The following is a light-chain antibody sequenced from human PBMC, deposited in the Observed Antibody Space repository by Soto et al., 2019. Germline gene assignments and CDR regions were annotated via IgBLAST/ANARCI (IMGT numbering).Light chain of an antibody. Sequence: EIVMTQSPATLSVSPGERATLSCRASQSVNSNLAWYQQKPGQAPRLLIYGASTRATGVPARFSGSGSGTEFILTVSSLQSEDFAVYFCQQYNNWPTCGQGTNVEIQ. J-gene: IGKJ1*01. CDR1: QSVNSN. CDR2: GAS. V-gene: IGKV3-15*01. CDR3: QQYNNWPT.